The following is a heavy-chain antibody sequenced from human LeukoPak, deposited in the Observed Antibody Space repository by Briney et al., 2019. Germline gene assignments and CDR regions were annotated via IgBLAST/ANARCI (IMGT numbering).Heavy chain of an antibody. J-gene: IGHJ4*02. CDR3: AREGEVGYFDY. CDR2: IYYSGST. V-gene: IGHV4-61*01. D-gene: IGHD1-26*01. Sequence: SETLSLTCTVSGGSVSSGSYYWSWIRQPPGKGLEWIGYIYYSGSTNYNPSLKSRVTISVDTSKNQFSLKLSSVTAADTAVYYCAREGEVGYFDYWGQGTLVTVSS. CDR1: GGSVSSGSYY.